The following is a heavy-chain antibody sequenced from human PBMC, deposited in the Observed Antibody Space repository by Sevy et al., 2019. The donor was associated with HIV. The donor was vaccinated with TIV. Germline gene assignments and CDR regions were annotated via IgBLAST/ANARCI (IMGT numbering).Heavy chain of an antibody. J-gene: IGHJ4*02. Sequence: GGSLRLSCAASGFTFSSYGMHWVRQAPGKGLEWVAVISYDGSNKYYADSVKGRFTISRDNSKNTLYLQMNSLRAEDTAVYYCASPLWFGDHTSRRQNDYWGQGTLVTVSS. CDR3: ASPLWFGDHTSRRQNDY. V-gene: IGHV3-30*03. CDR1: GFTFSSYG. CDR2: ISYDGSNK. D-gene: IGHD3-10*01.